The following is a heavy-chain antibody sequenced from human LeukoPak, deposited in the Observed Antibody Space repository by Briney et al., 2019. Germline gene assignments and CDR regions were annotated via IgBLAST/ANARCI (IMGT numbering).Heavy chain of an antibody. CDR1: GFTFYNYA. V-gene: IGHV3-53*01. CDR3: AREGSGSLDY. D-gene: IGHD1-26*01. CDR2: IYIDSST. J-gene: IGHJ4*02. Sequence: GGSLRLSCVASGFTFYNYAMSWVRQAPGKGLEWLSVIYIDSSTYYGDSVKGRFTISRDNSKNTLYLQMNSLRVEDTAVYYCAREGSGSLDYWGQGTLVTVSS.